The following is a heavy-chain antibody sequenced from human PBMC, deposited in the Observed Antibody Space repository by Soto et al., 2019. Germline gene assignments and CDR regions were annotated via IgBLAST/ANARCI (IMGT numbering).Heavy chain of an antibody. D-gene: IGHD1-26*01. V-gene: IGHV1-69*06. CDR1: GGTFSSYA. Sequence: SVKVSCKASGGTFSSYAISWVRQAPGQGLEWMGGIIPIFGTANYAQKFQGRVTITADKSTSTAYMELSSLRSEDTAVYYCARERVGATMRSAFDIWGQGAMVTVSS. J-gene: IGHJ3*02. CDR3: ARERVGATMRSAFDI. CDR2: IIPIFGTA.